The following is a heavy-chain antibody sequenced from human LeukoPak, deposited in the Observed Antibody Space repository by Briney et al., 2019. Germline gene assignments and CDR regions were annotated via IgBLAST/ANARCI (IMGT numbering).Heavy chain of an antibody. J-gene: IGHJ4*02. CDR1: GFTFSSYA. D-gene: IGHD2-2*01. CDR3: AKDRRSGTSCQFDC. CDR2: ISGSGGST. Sequence: QPGGSLRLSCAASGFTFSSYAMNWVRQAPGKGLEWVSVISGSGGSTYYADSVKGRFTISRDNSKNTLYLQMNSLRVEDTAVYYCAKDRRSGTSCQFDCWGQGTLVTVSS. V-gene: IGHV3-23*01.